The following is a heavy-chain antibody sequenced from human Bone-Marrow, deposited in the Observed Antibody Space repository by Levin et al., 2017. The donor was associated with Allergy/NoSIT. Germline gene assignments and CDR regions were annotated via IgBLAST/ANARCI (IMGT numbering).Heavy chain of an antibody. CDR2: IKGKTDGGTT. J-gene: IGHJ4*02. V-gene: IGHV3-15*01. CDR1: GFTFGNAW. Sequence: GGSLRLSCVASGFTFGNAWMNWVRQAPGKGLQWVGRIKGKTDGGTTDYAAPVKGSFTISRDASKKTLYLQMNSLKTEDTAIYYCTTRSHWGQGTLVTVFS. CDR3: TTRSH.